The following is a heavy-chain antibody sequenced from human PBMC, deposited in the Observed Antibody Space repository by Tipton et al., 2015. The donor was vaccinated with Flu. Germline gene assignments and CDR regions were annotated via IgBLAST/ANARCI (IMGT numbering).Heavy chain of an antibody. V-gene: IGHV3-20*04. Sequence: SLRLSCAASGFIFDDYGMNWVRQAPGKGLEWVSTISWNGGSTDYADSVKGRFTMSRDNAKISLYLQMNSLRDEDTALYYCARRATYHDILTGYLDYWGQGTLVTVSS. CDR1: GFIFDDYG. CDR2: ISWNGGST. D-gene: IGHD3-9*01. J-gene: IGHJ4*02. CDR3: ARRATYHDILTGYLDY.